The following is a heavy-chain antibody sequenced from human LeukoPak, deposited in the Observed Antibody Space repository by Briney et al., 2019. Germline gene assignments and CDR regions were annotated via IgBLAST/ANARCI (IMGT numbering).Heavy chain of an antibody. D-gene: IGHD2-2*02. J-gene: IGHJ6*03. CDR3: ATGGYIYCSSTSCYIRGYYYMDV. CDR2: INHSGST. V-gene: IGHV4-34*01. CDR1: GGSFSGYY. Sequence: PSETLSLTCAVYGGSFSGYYWSWIRQPPGKGLEWIGEINHSGSTNGNPSLKSRVTISVDTSTDTAYMELSSLRSEDTAVYYCATGGYIYCSSTSCYIRGYYYMDVWGKGTTVTVSS.